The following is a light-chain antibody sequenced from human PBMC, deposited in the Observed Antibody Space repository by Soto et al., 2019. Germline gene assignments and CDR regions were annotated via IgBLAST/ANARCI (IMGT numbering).Light chain of an antibody. CDR1: QSISSW. CDR3: QQRNDWPLT. Sequence: DIQMTPSPSTLSASVGDRVTITCRASQSISSWLAWYQQKPGKAPRLLISEASNVETGVPSRFSGSGSGTDFTLTISSLEPEDFAVYYCQQRNDWPLTFGGGTKVDIK. V-gene: IGKV1-5*01. CDR2: EAS. J-gene: IGKJ4*01.